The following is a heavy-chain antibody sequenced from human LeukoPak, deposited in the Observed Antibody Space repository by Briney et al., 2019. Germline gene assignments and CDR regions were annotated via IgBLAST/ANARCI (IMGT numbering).Heavy chain of an antibody. CDR1: GGSFSGYY. CDR3: ARQAIPFLDYFDY. V-gene: IGHV4-34*01. J-gene: IGHJ4*02. D-gene: IGHD2/OR15-2a*01. CDR2: INHSGST. Sequence: SETLSLTCAVYGGSFSGYYWSWIRQPPGKGLEWIGEINHSGSTNYNPSLKSRVTISVDTSKNQFSLKLSSVTAADTAVYYCARQAIPFLDYFDYWGQGTLVTVSS.